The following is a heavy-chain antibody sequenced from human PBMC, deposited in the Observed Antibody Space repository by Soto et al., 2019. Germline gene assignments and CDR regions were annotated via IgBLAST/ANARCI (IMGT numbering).Heavy chain of an antibody. V-gene: IGHV3-23*01. CDR2: ISATGST. D-gene: IGHD1-26*01. CDR3: AKVSNKWAGGQRGYFDY. CDR1: GLTFSNYA. J-gene: IGHJ4*02. Sequence: PGGSLRLSCEASGLTFSNYAMSWVRQAPGKGLEWVSTISATGSTLYADSVKGRFTIYRDNSKNTVYLQMNFLRAEDTAVYYCAKVSNKWAGGQRGYFDYRGKGTLGTVSS.